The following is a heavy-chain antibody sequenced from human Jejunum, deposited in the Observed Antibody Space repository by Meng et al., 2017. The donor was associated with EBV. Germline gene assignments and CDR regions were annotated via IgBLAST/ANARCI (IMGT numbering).Heavy chain of an antibody. J-gene: IGHJ4*02. CDR2: INPNTGNP. CDR1: GYTFTPYS. Sequence: QVQLVQSGSELKKPGASVEISCKASGYTFTPYSINWVRQAPGQVLEWMGWINPNTGNPTYAQGFTGRFVFSLDTSVSTAYLQITSLKTEDTAVYYCARDKGRTEFDYWGQGTLVTVSS. CDR3: ARDKGRTEFDY. D-gene: IGHD3-10*01. V-gene: IGHV7-4-1*02.